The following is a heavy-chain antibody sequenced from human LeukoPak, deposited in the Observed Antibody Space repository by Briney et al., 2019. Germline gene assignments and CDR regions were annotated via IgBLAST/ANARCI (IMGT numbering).Heavy chain of an antibody. D-gene: IGHD3-9*01. V-gene: IGHV1-18*01. CDR2: ISAYNGNT. Sequence: ASVKVSCKASGYTFTSYGISWVRQAPGQGLEWMGWISAYNGNTNYAQKLQGRVTMTTDTSTSTAYMELRSLRSDDTAVYYCARDVLRYFDWLLGDAFDIWGQGTMVTVSS. J-gene: IGHJ3*02. CDR1: GYTFTSYG. CDR3: ARDVLRYFDWLLGDAFDI.